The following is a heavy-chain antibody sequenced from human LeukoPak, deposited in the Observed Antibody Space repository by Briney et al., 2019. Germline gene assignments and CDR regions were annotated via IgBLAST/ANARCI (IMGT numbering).Heavy chain of an antibody. D-gene: IGHD5-18*01. J-gene: IGHJ4*02. CDR1: GFTFSSYS. CDR3: ARAWVGTATTLFDY. Sequence: GGSLRLSCAASGFTFSSYSMNWVRQAPGKGLEWVSYISSSSSTIYYADSVKGRFTISRDNAKNSLYLRMNSLRAEDTAVYYCARAWVGTATTLFDYWGQGTLVTVSS. V-gene: IGHV3-48*04. CDR2: ISSSSSTI.